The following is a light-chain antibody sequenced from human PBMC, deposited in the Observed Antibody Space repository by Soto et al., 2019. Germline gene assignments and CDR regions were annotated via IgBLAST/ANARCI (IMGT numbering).Light chain of an antibody. CDR2: GAS. CDR3: QHYRTS. V-gene: IGKV3-20*01. Sequence: EIVLTQSPGTLSLSPGERATLSCRASQSVSSSYLAWYQQKPGQAPRQLIYGASSRATGIPDRFSGSGSGTDFTLTITILEPEDFAVYYCQHYRTSFGGGTRVEIK. J-gene: IGKJ4*01. CDR1: QSVSSSY.